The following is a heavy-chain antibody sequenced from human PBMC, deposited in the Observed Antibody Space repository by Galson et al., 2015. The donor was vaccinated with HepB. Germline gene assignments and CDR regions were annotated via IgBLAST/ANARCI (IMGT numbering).Heavy chain of an antibody. V-gene: IGHV1-18*01. CDR2: ISAYNGNT. D-gene: IGHD2-8*01. Sequence: SVKVSCKASGYTFTSYGISWVRQAPGQGLEWMGWISAYNGNTNYAQKLQGRVTMTTDTSTSTAYMELRSLRSDDTAVYYCVFSIMVYASTHGNDYWGQGTLVTVSS. J-gene: IGHJ4*02. CDR3: VFSIMVYASTHGNDY. CDR1: GYTFTSYG.